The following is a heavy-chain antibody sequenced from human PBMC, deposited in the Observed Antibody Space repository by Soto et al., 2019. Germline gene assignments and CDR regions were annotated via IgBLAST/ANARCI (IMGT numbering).Heavy chain of an antibody. CDR2: ISYDGSNK. Sequence: GGSLRLSCAASGFTFSNYGMHWVRQAPGKGLEWVAVISYDGSNKYYADSVKGRFTISRDNSKNTLYLQMNSLRAEDTAVYYCAKSYSSWDAFDIWGQGTMVTVSS. D-gene: IGHD6-19*01. J-gene: IGHJ3*02. CDR1: GFTFSNYG. CDR3: AKSYSSWDAFDI. V-gene: IGHV3-30*18.